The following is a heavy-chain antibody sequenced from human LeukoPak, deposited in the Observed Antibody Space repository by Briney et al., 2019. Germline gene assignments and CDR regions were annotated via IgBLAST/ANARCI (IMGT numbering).Heavy chain of an antibody. V-gene: IGHV4-59*01. CDR3: ARDRASAGGFDY. D-gene: IGHD2-15*01. J-gene: IGHJ4*02. CDR1: GGSISSDH. Sequence: ASETLSLTCTVSGGSISSDHWSWIRQPPGKGLEWIGYIYYSGTTNYNPSLQSRVTISVATSKSQFSLKLSSVTAADTALYYCARDRASAGGFDYWGQGTLVTVSS. CDR2: IYYSGTT.